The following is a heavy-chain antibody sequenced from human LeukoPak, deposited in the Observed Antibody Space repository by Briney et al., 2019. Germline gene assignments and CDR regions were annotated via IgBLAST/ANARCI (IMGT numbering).Heavy chain of an antibody. V-gene: IGHV3-9*03. J-gene: IGHJ4*02. CDR3: ARGGYSYGRSKFDY. CDR1: GFTFDDYA. D-gene: IGHD5-18*01. Sequence: SGGSLSLSCAASGFTFDDYAMHWVRQAPGKGLEWVSGISWNSGSIGYADSVKGRFTISRDNAKNSLYLQMNSLRAEDMALYYCARGGYSYGRSKFDYWGQGTLVTVSS. CDR2: ISWNSGSI.